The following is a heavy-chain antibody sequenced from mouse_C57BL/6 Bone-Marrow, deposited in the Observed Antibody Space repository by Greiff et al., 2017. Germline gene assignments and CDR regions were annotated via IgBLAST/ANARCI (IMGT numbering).Heavy chain of an antibody. CDR1: GYTFTSYW. J-gene: IGHJ3*01. CDR3: ARGGFAY. Sequence: QLKEPGAELVRPGSSVKLSCKASGYTFTSYWMHWVKQRPIQGLEWIGNIDPSDSETHYNQKFKDKATLTVDKSSSTAYMQLSSLTSEDSAVYYCARGGFAYWGQGTLVTVSA. V-gene: IGHV1-52*01. CDR2: IDPSDSET.